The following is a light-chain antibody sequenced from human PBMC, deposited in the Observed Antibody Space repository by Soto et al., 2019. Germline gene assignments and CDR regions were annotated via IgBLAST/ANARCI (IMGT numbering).Light chain of an antibody. J-gene: IGLJ1*01. V-gene: IGLV1-40*01. CDR2: GNG. CDR3: QSYDIGLSGSEV. Sequence: QSVLTQPPSVSGAPGQRVTISCTGSSSNIGAGHDVHWYQQLPGTAPKLLIYGNGDRPSGVPDRFYGSKSGTSASLAITGLQAEDDADYYCQSYDIGLSGSEVFGTGTKVTVL. CDR1: SSNIGAGHD.